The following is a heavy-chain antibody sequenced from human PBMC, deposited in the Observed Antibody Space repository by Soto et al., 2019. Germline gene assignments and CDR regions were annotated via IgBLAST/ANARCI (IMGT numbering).Heavy chain of an antibody. J-gene: IGHJ6*02. CDR2: ISYEGSNN. V-gene: IGHV3-30*03. D-gene: IGHD2-2*01. Sequence: QVQLVEAGGGVVQPGRSLRLSCGASGFTFNSHGMHWVRQAPGKGLEWVAVISYEGSNNFYAESVKGRFTISRDNSKNSLYLPMNSLRREDPAVYYCARGAEYQLLSRDYFYGMDVWGQGATVTVSS. CDR1: GFTFNSHG. CDR3: ARGAEYQLLSRDYFYGMDV.